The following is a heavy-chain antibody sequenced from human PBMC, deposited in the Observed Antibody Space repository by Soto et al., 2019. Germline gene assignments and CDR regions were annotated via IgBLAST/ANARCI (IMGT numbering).Heavy chain of an antibody. V-gene: IGHV1-3*01. CDR2: INAGNGNT. CDR3: ARDLSDYDYVWGTYRFYFDF. J-gene: IGHJ4*02. CDR1: GYSFTRYA. D-gene: IGHD3-16*02. Sequence: ASVKVSCKASGYSFTRYAMHWVHQAPGQRLEWMGWINAGNGNTKYSQKFQGRVTITRDTSATTAYMELSSLRSEDTAVYYCARDLSDYDYVWGTYRFYFDFWGQGTLVTVSS.